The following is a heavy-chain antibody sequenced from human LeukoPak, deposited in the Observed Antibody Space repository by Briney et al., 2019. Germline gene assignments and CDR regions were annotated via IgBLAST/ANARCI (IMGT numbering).Heavy chain of an antibody. V-gene: IGHV1-2*02. CDR1: GYTLTGYY. CDR3: ARGRGVHDSHTYDYFDY. D-gene: IGHD3-22*01. Sequence: SSVKVSCKASGYTLTGYYMHWVRQAPGQGLEWMGWIKPNSGGTNYALKFQSRLTVTRETSTSTVYMELSSLRSEETAVYYCARGRGVHDSHTYDYFDYWGQGSLVTVSS. CDR2: IKPNSGGT. J-gene: IGHJ4*02.